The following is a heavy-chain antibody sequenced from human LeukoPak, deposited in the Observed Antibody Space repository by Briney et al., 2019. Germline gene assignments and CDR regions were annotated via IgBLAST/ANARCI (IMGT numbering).Heavy chain of an antibody. V-gene: IGHV1-18*01. J-gene: IGHJ4*02. CDR1: GYTFTSYG. CDR2: ISAYNGNT. D-gene: IGHD3-3*01. CDR3: ARVGEYDFWSGHDY. Sequence: ASVKVSCKASGYTFTSYGISWVRQAPGQGLECMGWISAYNGNTNYAQKLQGRVTMTTDTSTSTAYMELRSLRSDDTAVYYCARVGEYDFWSGHDYWGQGTLVTVSS.